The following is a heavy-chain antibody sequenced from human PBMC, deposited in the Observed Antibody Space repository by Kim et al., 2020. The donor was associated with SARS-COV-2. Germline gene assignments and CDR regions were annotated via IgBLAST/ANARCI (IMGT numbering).Heavy chain of an antibody. J-gene: IGHJ6*02. CDR3: ATEKVWFGELSGIDYYYYGMEV. D-gene: IGHD3-10*01. CDR1: GYTFTSYD. CDR2: MNPNSGNT. V-gene: IGHV1-8*01. Sequence: ASVKVSCKASGYTFTSYDINWVRQATGQGLEWMGWMNPNSGNTGYAQKFQGRVTITRNTSISTAYMELSSLRSEDTAVYYCATEKVWFGELSGIDYYYYGMEVWGQGTTVTVSS.